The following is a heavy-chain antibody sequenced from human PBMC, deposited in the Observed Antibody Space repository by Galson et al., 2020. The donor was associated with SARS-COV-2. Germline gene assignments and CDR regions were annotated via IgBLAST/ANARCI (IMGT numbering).Heavy chain of an antibody. CDR3: ARDQRRFWYFDL. CDR1: GASITSYY. V-gene: IGHV4-59*01. CDR2: IFYGDTT. J-gene: IGHJ2*01. Sequence: ASETLSLTCTVSGASITSYYWSWIRQSPGRGLEWIGYIFYGDTTKYNPTLRGRVSISADTSKRHVSLRLTSVTAADTAIYYCARDQRRFWYFDLWGRGTRVTVSS.